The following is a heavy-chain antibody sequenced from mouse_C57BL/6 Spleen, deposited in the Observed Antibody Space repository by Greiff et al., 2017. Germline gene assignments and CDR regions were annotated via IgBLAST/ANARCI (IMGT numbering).Heavy chain of an antibody. D-gene: IGHD2-3*01. Sequence: VKLQQPGAELVMPGASVKLSCKASGYTFTSYWMHWVKQRPGQGLEWIGEIDPSDSYTNYNQKFKGKSTLTVDKSSSTAYMQLSSLTSEDSAVYYCATYDRGYFDVWGTGTTVTVSS. V-gene: IGHV1-69*01. CDR2: IDPSDSYT. J-gene: IGHJ1*03. CDR1: GYTFTSYW. CDR3: ATYDRGYFDV.